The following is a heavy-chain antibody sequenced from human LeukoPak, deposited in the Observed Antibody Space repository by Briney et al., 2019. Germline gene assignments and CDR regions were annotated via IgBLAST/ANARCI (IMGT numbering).Heavy chain of an antibody. V-gene: IGHV3-30-3*01. CDR1: GFTFSSYA. CDR2: ISYDGSNK. J-gene: IGHJ1*01. D-gene: IGHD6-13*01. CDR3: ARDWTIAAAGTVPPSYFQH. Sequence: GGSLRLSCAASGFTFSSYAMHWVRQAPGKGLEWVAVISYDGSNKYYADSVKGRFTISRDNSKNTLYLQMNSLRAEDTAVYYCARDWTIAAAGTVPPSYFQHWGQGTLVTVSS.